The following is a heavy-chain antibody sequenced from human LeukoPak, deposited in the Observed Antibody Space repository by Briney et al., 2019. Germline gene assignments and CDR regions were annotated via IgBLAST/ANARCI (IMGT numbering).Heavy chain of an antibody. CDR1: GFSGRIYY. CDR3: ARGKPATAIRPYFDY. D-gene: IGHD2-2*02. CDR2: IYGDDTT. J-gene: IGHJ4*02. Sequence: GGSLRLSCAAAGFSGRIYYMSWVRQAPGKGLEWVSVIYGDDTTYYADSVKDRFTISRDNSKNTLYLQMNSLRAEDTAVYYCARGKPATAIRPYFDYWGQGTLLTVSS. V-gene: IGHV3-66*01.